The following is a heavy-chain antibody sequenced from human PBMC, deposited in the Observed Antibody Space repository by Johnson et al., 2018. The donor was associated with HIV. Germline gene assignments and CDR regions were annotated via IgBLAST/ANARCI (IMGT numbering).Heavy chain of an antibody. CDR1: GFSFSNAW. CDR2: IKSKTDGGTT. J-gene: IGHJ3*02. Sequence: EVQLVESGGGLVKPGGSLRLSCATSGFSFSNAWMSWVRQAPGKGLEWVGRIKSKTDGGTTDYTAVVNGRFTISRDNAKNSLYLQMNSLRAEDTALYYCARETQYRITLEGVFINDAFDIWGQGTMVTVSS. V-gene: IGHV3-15*05. CDR3: ARETQYRITLEGVFINDAFDI. D-gene: IGHD3-22*01.